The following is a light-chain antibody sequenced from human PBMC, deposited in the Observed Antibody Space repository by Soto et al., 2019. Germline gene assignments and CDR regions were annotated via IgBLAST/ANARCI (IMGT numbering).Light chain of an antibody. J-gene: IGKJ1*01. V-gene: IGKV2-30*01. CDR1: QVLVYSDGNTY. CDR2: KVS. Sequence: VVMTQSPGARPVTLGQAASISCRSSQVLVYSDGNTYLNWFQQRPGQSPRRLIYKVSNRDSGVPDRFGGSGSGTDFTLKISRVEAEDVGVYYCMQDTHWPRPFGQGTKV. CDR3: MQDTHWPRP.